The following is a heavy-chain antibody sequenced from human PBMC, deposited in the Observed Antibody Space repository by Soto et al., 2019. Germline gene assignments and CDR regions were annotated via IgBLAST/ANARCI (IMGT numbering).Heavy chain of an antibody. CDR2: INPNSGGT. D-gene: IGHD6-19*01. CDR3: AREVAGIQLYYYGMDV. CDR1: GYTFTGYY. Sequence: ASVKVSCKASGYTFTGYYMHWVRQAPGQGLEWMGWINPNSGGTNYAQKFQGRVTMTRDTSIGTAYMELSRLRSDDTAVYYCAREVAGIQLYYYGMDVWGQGTTVTVSS. J-gene: IGHJ6*02. V-gene: IGHV1-2*02.